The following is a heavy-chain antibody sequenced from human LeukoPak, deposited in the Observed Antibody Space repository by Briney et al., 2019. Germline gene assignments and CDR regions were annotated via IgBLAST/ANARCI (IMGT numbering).Heavy chain of an antibody. CDR2: ISSSDNTI. J-gene: IGHJ6*02. Sequence: GGSLRLSCAASGFPFSGREMNWVRQAPGKGLEWLAYISSSDNTIWYADSVRGRFTISRDNAKNSLYLQMNSLRAEDTAVYYCARDRSVRRFITMIVVGYGMDVWGQGTTVTVSS. CDR1: GFPFSGRE. CDR3: ARDRSVRRFITMIVVGYGMDV. D-gene: IGHD3-22*01. V-gene: IGHV3-48*03.